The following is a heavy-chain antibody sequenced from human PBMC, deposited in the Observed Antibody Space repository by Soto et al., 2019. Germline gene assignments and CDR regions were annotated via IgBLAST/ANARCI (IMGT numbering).Heavy chain of an antibody. V-gene: IGHV3-13*01. J-gene: IGHJ6*03. CDR2: IGTAGDT. CDR3: ARVDADIVVVPAAAGYYYYMDV. CDR1: GFTFSSYD. Sequence: GGSLRLSCAASGFTFSSYDMHWVRQATGKGLEWVSAIGTAGDTYYPGSVKGRFTISRDNAKNSLYPQMNSLRAEDTAVYYCARVDADIVVVPAAAGYYYYMDVWGKGTTVTVSS. D-gene: IGHD2-2*01.